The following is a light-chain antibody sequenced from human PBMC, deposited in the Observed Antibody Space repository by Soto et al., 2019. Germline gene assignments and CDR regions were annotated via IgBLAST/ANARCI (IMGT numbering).Light chain of an antibody. J-gene: IGKJ1*01. CDR1: QSIYTW. CDR2: ASS. V-gene: IGKV1-12*01. CDR3: QQSYSTPRT. Sequence: DIQMTQSPSSVSASVGDRFTITCRASQSIYTWLAWYQQKPGKAPELLIYASSNLQSGVPSRFSGSGSVRDFTLTISSLQPEDFATYYCQQSYSTPRTFGQGTKVDIK.